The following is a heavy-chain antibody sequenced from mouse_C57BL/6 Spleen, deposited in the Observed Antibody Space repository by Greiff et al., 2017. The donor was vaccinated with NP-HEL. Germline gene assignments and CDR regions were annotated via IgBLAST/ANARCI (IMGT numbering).Heavy chain of an antibody. CDR3: AREGYDFPAWFAY. Sequence: QVQLQQSGPSLVQPSQSLSITCTVSGFSLTSYGVHWVRQSPGKGLEWLGVIWSGGSTDYNAAFISRLSISKDNSKSQVFFKMNSLQADDTAIYYCAREGYDFPAWFAYWGQGTLVTVSA. CDR1: GFSLTSYG. CDR2: IWSGGST. V-gene: IGHV2-2*01. D-gene: IGHD2-2*01. J-gene: IGHJ3*01.